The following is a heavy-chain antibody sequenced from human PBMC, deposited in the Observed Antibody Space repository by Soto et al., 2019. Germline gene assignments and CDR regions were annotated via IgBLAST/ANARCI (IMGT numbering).Heavy chain of an antibody. CDR1: GYTFTHYA. Sequence: GASVKVSCKASGYTFTHYAIHWVRQAPGQRLEWMGWINAGRGGTKYSEKFQGRVTITRDTSASIVYMELSSLRSEDTAVYYCARETGSTPNLDYWGRGTLVTVSS. V-gene: IGHV1-3*01. J-gene: IGHJ4*02. CDR3: ARETGSTPNLDY. D-gene: IGHD4-17*01. CDR2: INAGRGGT.